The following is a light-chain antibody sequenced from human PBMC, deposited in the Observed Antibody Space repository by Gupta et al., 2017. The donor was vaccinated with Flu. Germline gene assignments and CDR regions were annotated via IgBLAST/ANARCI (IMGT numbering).Light chain of an antibody. CDR3: QQSDSTTYT. CDR1: QSISSY. V-gene: IGKV1-39*01. Sequence: DIQMTQSPSSLSASVGDRVTITCRASQSISSYLNWYQQKPGKAPKLLIYAASSLQSGVPSRFSGSGSGTDFTLTISRLQPEDCATYYCQQSDSTTYTFGQGTKVEIK. J-gene: IGKJ2*01. CDR2: AAS.